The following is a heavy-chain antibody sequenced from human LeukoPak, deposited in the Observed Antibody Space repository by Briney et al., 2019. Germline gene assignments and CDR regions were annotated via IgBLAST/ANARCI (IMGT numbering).Heavy chain of an antibody. CDR1: GGSISNSRYY. Sequence: SGTLSLTCTVSGGSISNSRYYWSWLRQPPGKGLEWIGSIFYSGATNSNPSLRSRLTISVDTSKNQFSLKLGSVTAADTAVYYCARRGFFDFWGQGTLVTVSS. V-gene: IGHV4-39*01. CDR2: IFYSGAT. D-gene: IGHD3-10*01. J-gene: IGHJ4*02. CDR3: ARRGFFDF.